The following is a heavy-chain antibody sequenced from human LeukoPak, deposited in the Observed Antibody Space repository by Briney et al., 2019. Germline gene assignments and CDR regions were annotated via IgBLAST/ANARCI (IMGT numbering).Heavy chain of an antibody. CDR1: GYSFTSYW. CDR3: ARRYYYDSSGYYTLEESYFDY. Sequence: GESLKISCKGSGYSFTSYWIGWVRQMPGKGLEWMGIIYPGDSDTRYSPSFQGQVTISADKSISTAYLQWSSLKASDTAMYYCARRYYYDSSGYYTLEESYFDYWGQGTPVTVSS. V-gene: IGHV5-51*01. D-gene: IGHD3-22*01. J-gene: IGHJ4*02. CDR2: IYPGDSDT.